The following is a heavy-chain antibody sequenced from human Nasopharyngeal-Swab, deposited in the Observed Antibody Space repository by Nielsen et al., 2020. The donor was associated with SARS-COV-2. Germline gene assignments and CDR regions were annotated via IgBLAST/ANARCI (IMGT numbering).Heavy chain of an antibody. CDR2: ISAYNGNT. V-gene: IGHV1-18*04. CDR3: ARERGEYNWNAADY. J-gene: IGHJ4*02. CDR1: GYTFTSYG. Sequence: ASVKVSCKASGYTFTSYGISWVRQAPGQGLEWMGWISAYNGNTSYAQKLQGRVTMTTDTSTSTAYMELRSLRSDDTAVYYCARERGEYNWNAADYWGQGTLVTVSS. D-gene: IGHD1-1*01.